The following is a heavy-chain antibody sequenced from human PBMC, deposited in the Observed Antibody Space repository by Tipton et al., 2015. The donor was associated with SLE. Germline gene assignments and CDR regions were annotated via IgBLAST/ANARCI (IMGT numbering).Heavy chain of an antibody. Sequence: TLSLTCSVSGGSIISEGFYWSWIRQSPGKGLEWIGYISNRGITFYNPSLKGRVSISEDTSKNQLSLRMTSVPAADTAVYYCASLSSSWAFDIWGQGTMVTVSS. CDR3: ASLSSSWAFDI. J-gene: IGHJ3*02. D-gene: IGHD6-13*01. CDR1: GGSIISEGFY. V-gene: IGHV4-31*03. CDR2: ISNRGIT.